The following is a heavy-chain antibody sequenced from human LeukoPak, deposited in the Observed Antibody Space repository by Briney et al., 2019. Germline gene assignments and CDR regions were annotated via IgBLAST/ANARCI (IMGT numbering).Heavy chain of an antibody. CDR2: ISSSSSTI. CDR1: GFTFSSYS. Sequence: GGSLRLSCAASGFTFSSYSMNWVRQAPGKGLEWVSYISSSSSTIYYADSVKGRFTISRDNAKNTLYLQMNSLRAEDSALYYCARIRESLGLGAFDIWGQGTMVTVSS. J-gene: IGHJ3*02. CDR3: ARIRESLGLGAFDI. V-gene: IGHV3-48*04. D-gene: IGHD7-27*01.